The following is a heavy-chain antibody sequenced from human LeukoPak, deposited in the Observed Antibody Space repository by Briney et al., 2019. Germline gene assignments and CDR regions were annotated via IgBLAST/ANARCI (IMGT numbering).Heavy chain of an antibody. D-gene: IGHD2-15*01. CDR1: GFTFSSYG. CDR2: ISYDGSNK. CDR3: AKGPAVVAWYYFDY. Sequence: GRSLRLSCAASGFTFSSYGMHWVRQAPGKGLEWVAVISYDGSNKYYADSVKGRLTISRDNSKNTLYLQMNSLRAEDTAVYYCAKGPAVVAWYYFDYWGQGTLVTVSS. J-gene: IGHJ4*02. V-gene: IGHV3-30*18.